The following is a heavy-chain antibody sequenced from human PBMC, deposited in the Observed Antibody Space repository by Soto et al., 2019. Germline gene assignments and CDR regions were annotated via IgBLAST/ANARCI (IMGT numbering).Heavy chain of an antibody. D-gene: IGHD3-22*01. CDR1: GFTFNLYT. J-gene: IGHJ4*02. CDR3: ATEGRSGYRNFDF. CDR2: ISSTSSYI. V-gene: IGHV3-21*01. Sequence: DVQLVESGGGLVKPGGSLRLSCTASGFTFNLYTLNWVRQAPGQGLEWVSSISSTSSYIYYADSVKGRFAISRDNAEKSLFLQMSDLRAEDTALYYCATEGRSGYRNFDFWGQGTLVTVSS.